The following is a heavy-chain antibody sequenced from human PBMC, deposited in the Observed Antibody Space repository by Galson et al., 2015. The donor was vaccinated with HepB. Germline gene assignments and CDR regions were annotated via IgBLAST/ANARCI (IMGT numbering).Heavy chain of an antibody. V-gene: IGHV4-34*01. J-gene: IGHJ6*02. CDR2: INHSGST. D-gene: IGHD4-17*01. CDR1: GGSFSGYY. Sequence: SETLSLTCAVYGGSFSGYYWSWIRQPPGKGLEWIGEINHSGSTNYNPSLKSRVTISVDTSKNQFSLKLSSVTAADTAVYYCARGHKSTVTHIYYYYGMDVWGQGTTVTVSS. CDR3: ARGHKSTVTHIYYYYGMDV.